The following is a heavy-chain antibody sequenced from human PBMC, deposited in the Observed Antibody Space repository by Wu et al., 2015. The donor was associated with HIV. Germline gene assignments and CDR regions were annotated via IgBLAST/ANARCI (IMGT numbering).Heavy chain of an antibody. Sequence: QLVQSGAEVKKPGASVKVSCKASGYTFNDYYIHWVRQAPGQGLEWMGWINPNNGGTNYAQNFEDRVTMTRDTSITTVYMELSSLRSDDTAVYYCARDKRGYDVLTGYYIYFDYWGKGTLVTVSS. CDR1: GYTFNDYY. J-gene: IGHJ4*02. D-gene: IGHD3-9*01. CDR2: INPNNGGT. CDR3: ARDKRGYDVLTGYYIYFDY. V-gene: IGHV1-2*02.